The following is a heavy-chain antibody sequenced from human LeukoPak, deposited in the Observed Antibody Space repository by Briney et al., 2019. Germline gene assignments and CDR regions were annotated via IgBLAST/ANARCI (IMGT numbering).Heavy chain of an antibody. Sequence: GGSLRLSCAASGITLNNAWMSWVRQAPGKGLEWVSYISSSGGTIYSADSVKGRFTISRDNAKNSLFLQMNSLRAEDTAVYYCARQGYSYGYFYFDYWGQGTLVTVSS. D-gene: IGHD5-18*01. CDR1: GITLNNAW. CDR3: ARQGYSYGYFYFDY. V-gene: IGHV3-11*01. J-gene: IGHJ4*02. CDR2: ISSSGGTI.